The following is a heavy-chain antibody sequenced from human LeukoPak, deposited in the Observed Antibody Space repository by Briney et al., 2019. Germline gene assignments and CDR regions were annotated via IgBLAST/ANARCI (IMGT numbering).Heavy chain of an antibody. Sequence: KPGGPLRLSCAASGFTFSSYSMNWVRQAPGKGLEWVSSINSDSSLMFYAESVKGRFTISRDNARNSLYLQMNSLRAEDTAVYYCIRDLFDDYSLDYWGQGALVTVSS. D-gene: IGHD3-16*01. V-gene: IGHV3-21*01. J-gene: IGHJ4*02. CDR1: GFTFSSYS. CDR3: IRDLFDDYSLDY. CDR2: INSDSSLM.